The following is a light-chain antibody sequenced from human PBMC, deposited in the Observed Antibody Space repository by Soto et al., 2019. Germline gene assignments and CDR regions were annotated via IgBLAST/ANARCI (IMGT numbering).Light chain of an antibody. J-gene: IGKJ1*01. CDR3: QQYNSYWT. CDR2: DAS. Sequence: EMQMTQSQYTLSASVGDRVTITCRSSQSISSWLAWYQQKPGKAPKLLIYDASSLESGVPSRFSGSGSGTEFTLTVSSLQPDDFATYYCQQYNSYWTFGQG. CDR1: QSISSW. V-gene: IGKV1-5*01.